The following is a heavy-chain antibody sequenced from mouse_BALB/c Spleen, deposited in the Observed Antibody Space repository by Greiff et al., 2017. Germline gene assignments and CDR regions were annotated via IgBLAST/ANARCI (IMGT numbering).Heavy chain of an antibody. D-gene: IGHD1-1*01. J-gene: IGHJ4*01. CDR2: ICAGGST. Sequence: VKLVESGPGLVAPSQSLSITCTVSGFSLTSYGVHWVRQPPGKGLVWLGVICAGGSTNYNSALMSRLSISKDNSKSQVILEMNSLRTDDTAMSYGARSDYGSSYGAMDYWGQGTSVTVSS. CDR3: ARSDYGSSYGAMDY. V-gene: IGHV2-9*02. CDR1: GFSLTSYG.